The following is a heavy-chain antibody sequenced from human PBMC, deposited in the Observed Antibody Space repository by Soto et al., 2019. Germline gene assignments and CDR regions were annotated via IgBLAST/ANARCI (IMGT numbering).Heavy chain of an antibody. J-gene: IGHJ6*02. D-gene: IGHD6-19*01. CDR2: IYPGDSDI. CDR3: ARQPSNGQWYV. CDR1: GYTFTNYW. V-gene: IGHV5-51*01. Sequence: PGESLKISCKGSGYTFTNYWIGWVRQMPGKGLEWMAIIYPGDSDIRYNPSFQGQVTISADKSISTAYLQWNSLKASDTAIYYCARQPSNGQWYVWGPGTTVTVS.